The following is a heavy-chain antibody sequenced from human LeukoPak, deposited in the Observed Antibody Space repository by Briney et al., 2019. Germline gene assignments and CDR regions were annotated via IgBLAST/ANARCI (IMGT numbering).Heavy chain of an antibody. J-gene: IGHJ6*02. V-gene: IGHV7-4-1*02. CDR2: INTNTGNP. D-gene: IGHD6-19*01. Sequence: GASVKVSCKASGYTFTSYAMNWVRQAPGQGLEWMGWINTNTGNPTYAQGFTGRFVFSLDTSVSTAYLQISSLKAEDTAVYYCARDTIRAVAGNQGLGYYYYYYYGMDVWGQGTTVTVSS. CDR3: ARDTIRAVAGNQGLGYYYYYYYGMDV. CDR1: GYTFTSYA.